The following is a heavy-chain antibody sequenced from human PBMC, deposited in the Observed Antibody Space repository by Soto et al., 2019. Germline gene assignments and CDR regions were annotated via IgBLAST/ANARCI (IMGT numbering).Heavy chain of an antibody. D-gene: IGHD3-10*01. CDR2: INHSGST. J-gene: IGHJ4*02. Sequence: SETLSLTCAVFGGSFSGYYWSWIRQPPGKGLEWIGEINHSGSTNYNPSLKSRVTISVDTSKNQFSLKLSSVTAADTAVYYCARTSGITPTRVFDYWGQGTLVTVSS. V-gene: IGHV4-34*01. CDR1: GGSFSGYY. CDR3: ARTSGITPTRVFDY.